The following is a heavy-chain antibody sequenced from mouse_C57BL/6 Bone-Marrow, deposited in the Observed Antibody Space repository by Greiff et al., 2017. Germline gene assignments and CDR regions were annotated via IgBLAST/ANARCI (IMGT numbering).Heavy chain of an antibody. D-gene: IGHD1-1*01. CDR2: IDPSDSYT. CDR3: ARCWNYGSSYGYFDV. CDR1: GYTFTSYW. Sequence: QVQLQQPGAELVMPGASVKLSCKASGYTFTSYWMHWVKQRPGQGLEWIGEIDPSDSYTNYNQKFKGQSTLTVDKSSSTAYMQLSSLTSEDSAVYYCARCWNYGSSYGYFDVWGTGTTVTVSS. J-gene: IGHJ1*03. V-gene: IGHV1-69*01.